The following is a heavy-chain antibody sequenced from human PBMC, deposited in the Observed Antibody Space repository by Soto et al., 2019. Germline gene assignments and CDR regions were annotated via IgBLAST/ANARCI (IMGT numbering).Heavy chain of an antibody. CDR3: ARGGAVDY. D-gene: IGHD1-26*01. CDR2: ISSGATTI. Sequence: EAQLVDSGGGLVQPGGSLRLSCVVSGFTFSTYGMTWVRQAPGKGLEWVAYISSGATTIFYADAVKGRFTISRNDAKSSLYMPMNSLRDEDAAVFYFARGGAVDYWGQGNLVTVSS. V-gene: IGHV3-48*02. J-gene: IGHJ4*02. CDR1: GFTFSTYG.